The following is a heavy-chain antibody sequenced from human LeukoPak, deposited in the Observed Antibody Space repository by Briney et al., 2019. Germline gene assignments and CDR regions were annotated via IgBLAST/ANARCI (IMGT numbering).Heavy chain of an antibody. CDR3: ARDPDAGDIVVVPAAIGDAFDI. CDR1: GGSISSYY. CDR2: IYTSGST. Sequence: SETLSLTCTVSGGSISSYYWSWIRQPAGKGLEWIGRIYTSGSTNYNPSLKSRVTMSVDTSKNQFSLKLSSVTAADTAVYYCARDPDAGDIVVVPAAIGDAFDIWGQGTMVTVSS. V-gene: IGHV4-4*07. J-gene: IGHJ3*02. D-gene: IGHD2-2*02.